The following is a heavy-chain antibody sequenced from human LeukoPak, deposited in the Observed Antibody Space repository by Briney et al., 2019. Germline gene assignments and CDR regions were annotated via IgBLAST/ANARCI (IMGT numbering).Heavy chain of an antibody. D-gene: IGHD3-22*01. CDR1: GGSISSSSYY. Sequence: SETLSLTCTVSGGSISSSSYYWGWIRQPPGKGLEWIGSIYYSGSTYYNPSLKSRVTISVNTSKNQFSLKLSSVTAADTAVYYCARRGYYYDSSGYFYAFDIWGQGTMVTVSS. J-gene: IGHJ3*02. CDR2: IYYSGST. CDR3: ARRGYYYDSSGYFYAFDI. V-gene: IGHV4-39*01.